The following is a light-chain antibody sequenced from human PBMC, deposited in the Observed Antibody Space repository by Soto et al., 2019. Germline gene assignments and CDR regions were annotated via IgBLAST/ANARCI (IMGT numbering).Light chain of an antibody. CDR1: SGHSNYV. CDR3: QTWDTGIRV. J-gene: IGLJ2*01. Sequence: QLVLTQSPSASASLEASVKLTCTLSSGHSNYVIAWHQQQPEKGPRYLMKLNSDGSHSKGDGIPDRFSGSSSGAERYLTISSLQSEDEADYYCQTWDTGIRVFGGGTKLTVL. V-gene: IGLV4-69*01. CDR2: LNSDGSH.